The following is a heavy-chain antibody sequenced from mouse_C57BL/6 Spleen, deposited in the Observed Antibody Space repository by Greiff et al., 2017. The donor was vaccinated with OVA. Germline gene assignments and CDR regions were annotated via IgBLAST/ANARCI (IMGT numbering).Heavy chain of an antibody. V-gene: IGHV5-9-1*02. CDR2: ISSGGDYI. Sequence: EVMLVESGEGLVKPGGSLKLSCAASGFTFSSYAMSWVRQTPEKRLEWVAYISSGGDYIYYADTVKGRFTISRDNARNTLYLQMSSLKSEDTAMYYCTRDRGSSYGYFDYWGQGTTLTVSS. D-gene: IGHD1-1*01. CDR1: GFTFSSYA. CDR3: TRDRGSSYGYFDY. J-gene: IGHJ2*01.